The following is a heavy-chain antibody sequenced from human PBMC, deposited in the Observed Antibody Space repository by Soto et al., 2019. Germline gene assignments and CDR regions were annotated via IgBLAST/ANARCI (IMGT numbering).Heavy chain of an antibody. CDR1: GFTFSSYS. Sequence: GSLRLSCAASGFTFSSYSMHWVRQTPGKGLEWVADISYDRGRSTYYADSVKGRFTISRDNSKNTLSLQMNSLRAEDTAIYYCVHGYYFDSWGQGTLVTVSS. J-gene: IGHJ4*02. D-gene: IGHD5-12*01. CDR3: VHGYYFDS. CDR2: ISYDRGRST. V-gene: IGHV3-30*04.